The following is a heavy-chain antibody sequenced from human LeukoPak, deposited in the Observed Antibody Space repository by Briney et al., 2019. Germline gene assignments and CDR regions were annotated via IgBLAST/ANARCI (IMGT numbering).Heavy chain of an antibody. D-gene: IGHD3-9*01. CDR1: GLSFSSSA. CDR3: ANGKGYFEF. V-gene: IGHV3-23*01. CDR2: IGGTGGST. J-gene: IGHJ4*02. Sequence: GGSLRLSCTASGLSFSSSAMSWVRQAPGKGLEWVSAIGGTGGSTYYADSVKGRFTISRDNSKNTVYLQMNGLRAEDTAVYYCANGKGYFEFWGQGTLVTVSS.